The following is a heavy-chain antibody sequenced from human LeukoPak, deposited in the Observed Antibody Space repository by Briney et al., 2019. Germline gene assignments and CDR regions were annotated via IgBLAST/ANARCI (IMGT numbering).Heavy chain of an antibody. CDR3: ARDKQPGDY. CDR1: GDSISPYY. J-gene: IGHJ4*02. Sequence: ASETLSLTCTVSGDSISPYYWGWIRQPPGKGLEWIGYIYYSGDTTYNPSLKSRVTMSVDTSKNQFSLKLSSVTAADTAVYSCARDKQPGDYWGQGALVTVSA. CDR2: IYYSGDT. V-gene: IGHV4-59*01. D-gene: IGHD1-1*01.